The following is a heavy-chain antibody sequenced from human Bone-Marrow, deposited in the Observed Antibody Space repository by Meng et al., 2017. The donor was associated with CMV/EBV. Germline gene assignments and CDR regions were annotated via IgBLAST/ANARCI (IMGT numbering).Heavy chain of an antibody. J-gene: IGHJ4*02. D-gene: IGHD1-26*01. Sequence: HVHLHQCGATLLKHPESLPLPCVVDGAPFSGYWSWVRQHPGKGLEWIGEITHSGSTNYNVSLKSRVTISIDTSKNQFSLKLSSVTATDTAVYYCSPGFRSWSGSYSSWGQGTLVTVSS. CDR3: SPGFRSWSGSYSS. CDR1: GAPFSGY. V-gene: IGHV4-34*01. CDR2: ITHSGST.